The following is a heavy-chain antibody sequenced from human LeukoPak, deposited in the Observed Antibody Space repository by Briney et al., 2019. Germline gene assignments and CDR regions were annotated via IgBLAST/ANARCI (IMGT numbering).Heavy chain of an antibody. D-gene: IGHD1-26*01. V-gene: IGHV4-39*07. CDR1: GGSISSSSYY. J-gene: IGHJ4*02. Sequence: SETLSLTCTVSGGSISSSSYYWGWIRQPPGKGLEWIGSIYYSGSTYYNPSLKSRVTISVDTSKNQFSLKLSSVTAADTAVYYCASQASREDYFDYWGQGTLVTVSS. CDR2: IYYSGST. CDR3: ASQASREDYFDY.